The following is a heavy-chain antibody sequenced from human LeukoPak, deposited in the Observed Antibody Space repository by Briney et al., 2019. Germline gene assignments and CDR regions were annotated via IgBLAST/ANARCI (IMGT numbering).Heavy chain of an antibody. Sequence: GGSLRLSCAASGFTFSSYAMSWVRQAPGKGLEWVSVISGSGGSTYYADSVKGRFTISRDNSKNTLYLQMNSLRAEDTAVYYCASVWGSYRSLDSWGQGTLVTVSS. CDR1: GFTFSSYA. CDR3: ASVWGSYRSLDS. D-gene: IGHD3-16*02. CDR2: ISGSGGST. V-gene: IGHV3-23*01. J-gene: IGHJ4*02.